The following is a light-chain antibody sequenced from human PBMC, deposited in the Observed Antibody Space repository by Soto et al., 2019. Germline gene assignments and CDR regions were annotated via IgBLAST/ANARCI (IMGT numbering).Light chain of an antibody. CDR2: SAS. J-gene: IGKJ1*01. CDR1: QSVSSD. CDR3: LQYDNWPRT. Sequence: EIVMTQSPATLSVSPGETATLSCRASQSVSSDLAWYQQKPGQSPRLLIYSASTRATGIPARFSGSGFGTEFSLFISSLQSEDFGLYFCLQYDNWPRTFGQGTRVEIK. V-gene: IGKV3-15*01.